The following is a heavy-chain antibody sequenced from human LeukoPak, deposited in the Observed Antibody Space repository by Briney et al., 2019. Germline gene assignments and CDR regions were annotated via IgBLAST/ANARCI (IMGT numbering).Heavy chain of an antibody. J-gene: IGHJ4*02. CDR1: GGSISSGGYS. V-gene: IGHV4-30-2*01. CDR3: ARELDTSAYPGF. Sequence: PSQTLSLTCTVSGGSISSGGYSWSWIRQPPGKGLEWIGYIYHSGSTFYNPSLKSRVTISVDESKNQFSLDLSSVTAADTAVYYCARELDTSAYPGFWGQGILVTVSS. D-gene: IGHD3-22*01. CDR2: IYHSGST.